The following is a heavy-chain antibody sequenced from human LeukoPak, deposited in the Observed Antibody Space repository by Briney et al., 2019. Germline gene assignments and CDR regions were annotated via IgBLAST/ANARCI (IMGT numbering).Heavy chain of an antibody. J-gene: IGHJ6*02. CDR3: ARGGYCSSTSCYLDGMDV. Sequence: PGGSLRLSCAASGFTFSSYSMNWVRQAPGKGLEWVSSISSSSSYIYYADSVKGRFTISRDNAKNSLYLQMNSLRAEDTAVYYCARGGYCSSTSCYLDGMDVWGQGTTVTVSS. D-gene: IGHD2-2*01. CDR1: GFTFSSYS. V-gene: IGHV3-21*01. CDR2: ISSSSSYI.